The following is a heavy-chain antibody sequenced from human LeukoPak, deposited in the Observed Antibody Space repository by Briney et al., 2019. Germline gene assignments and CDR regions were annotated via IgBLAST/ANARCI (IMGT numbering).Heavy chain of an antibody. Sequence: SETLSLTCTVSGGSISSYYWSWIRQPPGQGLEWIGYIYYSGSTNYNPSLKSRVTISVDTSKNQLSLRLRSVTAADTAVYYCARQYSGSYGFDYWGQGTLVTVSS. CDR2: IYYSGST. V-gene: IGHV4-59*01. CDR1: GGSISSYY. CDR3: ARQYSGSYGFDY. D-gene: IGHD1-26*01. J-gene: IGHJ4*02.